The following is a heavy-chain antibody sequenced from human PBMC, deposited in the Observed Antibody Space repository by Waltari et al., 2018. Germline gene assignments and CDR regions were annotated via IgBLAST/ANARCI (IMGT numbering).Heavy chain of an antibody. Sequence: EVQLVESGGGLVKPGGSLSLSCAASGFSFSNAWMNWVRQAPGKGLEWVGRLTDGGTADYAAPVKGRFTISRDASKNTLYLQMNSLQTEDTAVYYCCTVSDPDYWGQGTLVTVSS. CDR2: LTDGGTA. V-gene: IGHV3-15*01. CDR3: CTVSDPDY. J-gene: IGHJ4*02. CDR1: GFSFSNAW.